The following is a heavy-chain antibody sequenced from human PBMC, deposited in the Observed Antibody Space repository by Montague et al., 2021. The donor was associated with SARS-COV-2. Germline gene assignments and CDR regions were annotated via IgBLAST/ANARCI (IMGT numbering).Heavy chain of an antibody. CDR3: ARSQYCGSECYFGX. CDR2: VNPADSRT. Sequence: QSGAEVKKSGESLRISCRGSGYDFTSYWISWVRQMPGKGLEWIGRVNPADSRTNYSPSFQGQVTNSVYKSATTSYLQWSSLKASDTAIYYCARSQYCGSECYFGXWEQGSLVTVSS. D-gene: IGHD2-21*01. J-gene: IGHJ4*02. V-gene: IGHV5-10-1*01. CDR1: GYDFTSYW.